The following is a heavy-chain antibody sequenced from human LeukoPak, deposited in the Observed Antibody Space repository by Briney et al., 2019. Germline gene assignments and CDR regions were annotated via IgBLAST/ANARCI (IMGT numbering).Heavy chain of an antibody. CDR2: INHSGST. J-gene: IGHJ4*02. CDR1: GGSFSGYY. CDR3: ARGDCSSTSCPPDY. D-gene: IGHD2-2*01. Sequence: SSETLSLTCAVYGGSFSGYYWSWIRQPPGKGLEWIGEINHSGSTNYNPSLKSRVTISVDTSKNQFSLKLSSVTAADTAVYYCARGDCSSTSCPPDYWGQGTLVTVSS. V-gene: IGHV4-34*01.